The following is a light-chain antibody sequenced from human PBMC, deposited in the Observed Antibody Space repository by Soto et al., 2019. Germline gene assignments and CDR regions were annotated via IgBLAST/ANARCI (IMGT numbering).Light chain of an antibody. CDR3: GRWDSRLSTYV. J-gene: IGLJ1*01. V-gene: IGLV1-51*01. CDR1: SSNIGNDY. Sequence: QSVLTQPPSGSAAPGQQVTISCSRSSSNIGNDYVSWYQQLPETAPKLLIYDNNKRAAGIPDRFSGSESGTSATLGIAGLQTGDEADYYCGRWDSRLSTYVFGTGTKVTVL. CDR2: DNN.